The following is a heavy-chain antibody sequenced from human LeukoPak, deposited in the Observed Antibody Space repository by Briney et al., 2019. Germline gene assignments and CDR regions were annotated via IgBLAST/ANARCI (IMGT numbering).Heavy chain of an antibody. D-gene: IGHD1-26*01. CDR1: GGSMSLYY. V-gene: IGHV4-59*08. Sequence: PSETLSLTCTVSGGSMSLYYWSWIRQPPGKGLEWIAYIYHSGSTANYNPSLRSRVAMSVDTSKNHFSLRLTSVTAADTAVYFCARHTPVGVSSFDYWGQGTQVTVSS. CDR2: IYHSGSTA. CDR3: ARHTPVGVSSFDY. J-gene: IGHJ4*02.